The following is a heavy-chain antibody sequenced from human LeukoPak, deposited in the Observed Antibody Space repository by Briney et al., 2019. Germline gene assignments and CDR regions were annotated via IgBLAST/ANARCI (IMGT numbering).Heavy chain of an antibody. D-gene: IGHD1-26*01. J-gene: IGHJ4*02. CDR1: GFTFSSYW. Sequence: PGGSLRLSCAASGFTFSSYWMSWVRQVPGKGLEWVANIKHDGTEKYYVDSVKGRFTLSRDNAKNSLFLQMNSLRAEDTAVYYCARETRWELFDYWGQGILVTVSS. CDR2: IKHDGTEK. V-gene: IGHV3-7*04. CDR3: ARETRWELFDY.